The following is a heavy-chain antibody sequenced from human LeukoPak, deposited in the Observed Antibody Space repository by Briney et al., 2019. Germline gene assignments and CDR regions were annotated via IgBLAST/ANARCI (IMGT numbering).Heavy chain of an antibody. J-gene: IGHJ3*02. D-gene: IGHD6-13*01. Sequence: PGGSLRLSCVASGFIFNNYWMTWVRQAPGKGLAWVANIKQDGSEKYYVDSVKGRFTISRDNVKNLLSLQMSSLRGEDTAVYYCARVNPLLAPGTLDICGQGTMVAVSS. CDR2: IKQDGSEK. CDR3: ARVNPLLAPGTLDI. V-gene: IGHV3-7*01. CDR1: GFIFNNYW.